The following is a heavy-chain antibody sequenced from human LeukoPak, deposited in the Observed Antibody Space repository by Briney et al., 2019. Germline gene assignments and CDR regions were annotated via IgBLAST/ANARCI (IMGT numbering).Heavy chain of an antibody. J-gene: IGHJ3*02. CDR2: IIPILGIA. CDR3: ARSKVPRDAFDI. V-gene: IGHV1-69*04. CDR1: GYTFTSYG. Sequence: SVKVSCKASGYTFTSYGISWVRQAPGQGLEWMGRIIPILGIANYAQKFQGRVTITADKSTSTAYMELSSLRSEDTAVYYCARSKVPRDAFDIWGQGTMVTVSS. D-gene: IGHD1-1*01.